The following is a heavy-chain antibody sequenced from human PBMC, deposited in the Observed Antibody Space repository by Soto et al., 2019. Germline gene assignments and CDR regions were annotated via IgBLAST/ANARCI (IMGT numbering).Heavy chain of an antibody. CDR2: IYHGGST. CDR1: GGSISSGGYS. Sequence: PSETLSLTCAVSGGSISSGGYSWSWSRQPPGKGLEWIGYIYHGGSTYYNPSLKSRVTISVDRSKNQFSLKLSSVTAADTAVYYCARVPDVWGQGTTVTVSS. CDR3: ARVPDV. J-gene: IGHJ6*02. V-gene: IGHV4-30-2*01.